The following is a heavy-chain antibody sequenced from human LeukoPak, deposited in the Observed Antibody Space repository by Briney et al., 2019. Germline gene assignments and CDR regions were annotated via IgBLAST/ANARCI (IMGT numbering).Heavy chain of an antibody. D-gene: IGHD4-23*01. CDR3: ARGGGGDNWFDP. Sequence: SETLSLTCIVSGGSTSGYYWSWIRQPPGKGLEWIGYISYSGSTNYNPSLKSRVTISVDMSKNQFSLRLSSVTAADTAMYYCARGGGGDNWFDPWGQGTLVTVSS. J-gene: IGHJ5*02. CDR1: GGSTSGYY. V-gene: IGHV4-59*01. CDR2: ISYSGST.